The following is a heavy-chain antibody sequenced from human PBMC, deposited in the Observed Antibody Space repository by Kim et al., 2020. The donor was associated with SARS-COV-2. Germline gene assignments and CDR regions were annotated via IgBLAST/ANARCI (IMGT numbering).Heavy chain of an antibody. J-gene: IGHJ6*02. CDR2: IRSNAYGGTT. V-gene: IGHV3-49*03. CDR1: GFTFGDYA. Sequence: GGSLRLFCTASGFTFGDYAMSWFRQAPGKGLEWVGFIRSNAYGGTTEYAASVKGRFTISRDDSKSIAYLQMNSLKTEDTAVYYCTRERVEDYYYYYYGMDVWGQGTTVTVSS. D-gene: IGHD2-2*01. CDR3: TRERVEDYYYYYYGMDV.